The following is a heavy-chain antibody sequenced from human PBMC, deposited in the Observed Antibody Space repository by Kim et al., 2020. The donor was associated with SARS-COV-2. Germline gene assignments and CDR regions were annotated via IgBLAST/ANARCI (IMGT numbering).Heavy chain of an antibody. CDR2: IYYSGST. J-gene: IGHJ4*01. CDR1: GGSISSSSYY. Sequence: SETLSLTCTVSGGSISSSSYYWGWIRQPPGKGLEWIGSIYYSGSTYYNPSLKSRVTISVDTSKNQFSLKLSSVTAADTVVYYCARRGYCSSTSCYGIVD. V-gene: IGHV4-39*01. CDR3: ARRGYCSSTSCYGIVD. D-gene: IGHD2-2*01.